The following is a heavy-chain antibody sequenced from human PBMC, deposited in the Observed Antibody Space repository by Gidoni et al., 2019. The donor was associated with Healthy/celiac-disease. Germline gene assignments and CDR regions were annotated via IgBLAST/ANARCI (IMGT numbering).Heavy chain of an antibody. Sequence: QVQLVQSGAEVKKPGSSVTVSCKASGGTFSSYAISWVRQAPGQGLEWMGGIIPIFGTANYAQKFQGRVTITADESTSTAYMELSSLRSEDTAVYYCARAYYYDSSGYSYYFDYWGQGTLVTVSS. D-gene: IGHD3-22*01. CDR3: ARAYYYDSSGYSYYFDY. V-gene: IGHV1-69*01. CDR2: IIPIFGTA. CDR1: GGTFSSYA. J-gene: IGHJ4*02.